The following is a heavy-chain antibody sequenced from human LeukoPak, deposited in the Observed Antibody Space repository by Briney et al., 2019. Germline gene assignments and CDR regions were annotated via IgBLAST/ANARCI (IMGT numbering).Heavy chain of an antibody. CDR2: ISSSGSYI. D-gene: IGHD3-10*01. CDR3: AKALGYGSGSPYYFDY. CDR1: SFTFSSYN. J-gene: IGHJ4*02. V-gene: IGHV3-21*01. Sequence: GGSLRLSCAASSFTFSSYNMNWVRQAPGKGLEWVSSISSSGSYIYYRDSVKGRFTISRDNAENSLYLEMNSLRVDDTAIYYCAKALGYGSGSPYYFDYWGQGTLVTVSS.